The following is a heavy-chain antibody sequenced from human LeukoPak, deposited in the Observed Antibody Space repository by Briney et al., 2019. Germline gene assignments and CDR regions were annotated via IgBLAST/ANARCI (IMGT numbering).Heavy chain of an antibody. D-gene: IGHD2-21*02. CDR1: GGSISSYY. J-gene: IGHJ3*02. Sequence: PSETLSLTCTVSGGSISSYYWSWIRQPPGKGLEWIGYIYYSGSTNYNPSLKSRVTISVDTSKNQFSLKLSSVTAADTAVYYCARDLMTQEAFDIWGQGTMVTVSS. CDR3: ARDLMTQEAFDI. V-gene: IGHV4-59*01. CDR2: IYYSGST.